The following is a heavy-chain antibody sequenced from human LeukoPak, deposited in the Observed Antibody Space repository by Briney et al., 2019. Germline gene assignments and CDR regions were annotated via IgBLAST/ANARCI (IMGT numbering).Heavy chain of an antibody. CDR1: GFTFSSYS. CDR2: ISSSSSYI. D-gene: IGHD3-3*01. Sequence: GGSLRLSCAASGFTFSSYSMNWVRQAPGKGLEWVSSISSSSSYIYYADSVKGRFTISRDNAKNSLYLQMNSLRAEDTAVYYCARDGVFGVVIPFDYWGQGTLVTVSS. CDR3: ARDGVFGVVIPFDY. J-gene: IGHJ4*02. V-gene: IGHV3-21*01.